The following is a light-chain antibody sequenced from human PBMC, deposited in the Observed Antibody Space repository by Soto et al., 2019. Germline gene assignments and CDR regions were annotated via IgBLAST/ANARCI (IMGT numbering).Light chain of an antibody. V-gene: IGKV3-15*01. Sequence: EIVMTQSPATLSVSPGERATLSCRASQSVYNNLAWYQQKPGQAPRLLIYGASTRATGIPARFSGSGSGTEFTLTISRLEPEDFAVYYCQQYGSSPGTFGQGTKVEIK. J-gene: IGKJ1*01. CDR3: QQYGSSPGT. CDR1: QSVYNN. CDR2: GAS.